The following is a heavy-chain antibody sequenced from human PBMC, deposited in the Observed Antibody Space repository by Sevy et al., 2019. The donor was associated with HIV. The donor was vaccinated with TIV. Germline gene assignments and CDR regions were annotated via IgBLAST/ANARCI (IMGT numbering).Heavy chain of an antibody. CDR2: INQDERHI. CDR1: GFTFSDFW. V-gene: IGHV3-7*01. D-gene: IGHD7-27*01. CDR3: ARDPDWGALDR. Sequence: GGSLRLSCEVSGFTFSDFWMTWVRQSPGKGLEWVAYINQDERHINLLDSVRGRFTISRDNAKNSLYLQMDSLRAEDTAIHYCARDPDWGALDRWGQGTLVTVSS. J-gene: IGHJ5*02.